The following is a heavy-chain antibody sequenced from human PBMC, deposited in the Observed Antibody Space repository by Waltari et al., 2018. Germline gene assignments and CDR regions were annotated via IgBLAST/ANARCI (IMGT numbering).Heavy chain of an antibody. V-gene: IGHV3-23*01. Sequence: EVHLLESGDGLVQPGGSLSISSAALGFTFRHFAMNWVTQAPGKGLDWVSTISGSGGSTYYADSVKGRFTISRDNSKNTLYLQKNSLRAEDTAVYYCAKRGNYIDNWFDPWGQGTLVTVSS. CDR2: ISGSGGST. CDR1: GFTFRHFA. CDR3: AKRGNYIDNWFDP. D-gene: IGHD1-7*01. J-gene: IGHJ5*02.